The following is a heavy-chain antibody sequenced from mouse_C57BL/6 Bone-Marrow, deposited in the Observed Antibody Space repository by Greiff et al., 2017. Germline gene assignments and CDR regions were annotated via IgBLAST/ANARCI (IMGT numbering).Heavy chain of an antibody. D-gene: IGHD2-3*01. J-gene: IGHJ2*01. CDR1: GFTFSSYG. CDR3: SRHERLLGYDRYYDY. Sequence: EVHLVESGGDLVKPGGSLKLSCAASGFTFSSYGMSWVRPTPDKRLEWVATISSGGSCTYYPDSVKGRFTISRDNAKNTVYLQMSSLKSEESVRYYCSRHERLLGYDRYYDYWGQGTTLTVSA. CDR2: ISSGGSCT. V-gene: IGHV5-6*01.